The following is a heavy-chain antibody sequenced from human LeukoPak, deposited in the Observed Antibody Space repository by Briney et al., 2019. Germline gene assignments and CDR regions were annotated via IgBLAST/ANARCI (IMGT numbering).Heavy chain of an antibody. V-gene: IGHV3-53*05. CDR3: ARVGSYGSGSYYFDY. CDR1: GFTVSSNY. D-gene: IGHD3-10*01. J-gene: IGHJ4*02. Sequence: GGSLRLSCAASGFTVSSNYMSWVRQAPGKGLEWVSVIYSGGSTYYADSVKGRFTISRDNSKNTLYLQMNSLRAEDTAVYYCARVGSYGSGSYYFDYWGQGTLVTVSS. CDR2: IYSGGST.